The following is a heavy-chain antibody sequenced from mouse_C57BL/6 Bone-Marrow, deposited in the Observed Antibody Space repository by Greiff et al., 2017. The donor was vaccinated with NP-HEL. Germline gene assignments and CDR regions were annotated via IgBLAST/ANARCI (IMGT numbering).Heavy chain of an antibody. CDR1: GFTFSSYA. Sequence: EVKLVESGGGLVKPGGSLKLSCAASGFTFSSYAMSWVRQTPEKRLEWVATISDGGSYTYYPDNVRGRFTISRDNAKNNLYLQMSHLKSEDTAMYYCASWNWYFDVGGTGTTVTVSS. J-gene: IGHJ1*03. CDR3: ASWNWYFDV. CDR2: ISDGGSYT. V-gene: IGHV5-4*03.